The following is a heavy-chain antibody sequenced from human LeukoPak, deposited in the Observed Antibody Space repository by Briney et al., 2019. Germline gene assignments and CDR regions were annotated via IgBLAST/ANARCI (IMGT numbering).Heavy chain of an antibody. CDR1: GGSYSGYY. CDR2: INHSGST. D-gene: IGHD1-20*01. V-gene: IGHV4-34*01. CDR3: ARGVTGTTLGYYYYYMDV. Sequence: SETLSLTCAVYGGSYSGYYWSWIRQPPGKGLEWIGEINHSGSTNYNPSLKSRVTISVDTSKNQFSLKLGSVTAADTAVYYGARGVTGTTLGYYYYYMDVWGKGTTVTVSS. J-gene: IGHJ6*03.